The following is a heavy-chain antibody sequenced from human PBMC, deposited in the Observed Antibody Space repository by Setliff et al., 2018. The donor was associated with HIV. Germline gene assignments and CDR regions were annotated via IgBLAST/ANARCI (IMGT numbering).Heavy chain of an antibody. J-gene: IGHJ4*02. CDR1: GYTFTGYY. Sequence: ASVKVSCKASGYTFTGYYMHWVRQAPGQGLEWMGWINPNNGGTNYAQKFQGRVTITTDESTSTAYMELSSLRAEDTALYYCATDSPSFYWGQGTLVTVSS. D-gene: IGHD2-2*01. CDR3: ATDSPSFY. CDR2: INPNNGGT. V-gene: IGHV1-2*02.